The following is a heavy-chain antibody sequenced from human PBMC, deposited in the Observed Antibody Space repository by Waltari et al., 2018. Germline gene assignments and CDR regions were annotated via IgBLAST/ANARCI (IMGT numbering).Heavy chain of an antibody. J-gene: IGHJ4*02. CDR1: GFSISGYW. CDR3: ARDGLGSSHDY. D-gene: IGHD6-6*01. V-gene: IGHV3-74*01. Sequence: EVQLVESGGGLIQPGGSLRLSCAASGFSISGYWMHWVRLPPGKGLVWVSRIQSDGRSTSYVDSVGGRFTVSRDNAKNTVYLQMNSLRADDTGVYFCARDGLGSSHDYWGQGTLVTVSS. CDR2: IQSDGRST.